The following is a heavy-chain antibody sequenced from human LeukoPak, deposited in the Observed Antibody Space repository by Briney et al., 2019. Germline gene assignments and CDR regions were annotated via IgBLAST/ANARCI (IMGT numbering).Heavy chain of an antibody. CDR3: AKYTSGTSYRGLDQ. J-gene: IGHJ4*02. D-gene: IGHD3-10*01. Sequence: PGRSLRLSCAASGFTFSSYGMHWVRRAPGKGLEWVSLISYDGSNKYYADSVKGRFTISRDDSKNTLYLQMNSLRAEDTAVYSCAKYTSGTSYRGLDQWGQGTLVTVSS. V-gene: IGHV3-30*18. CDR2: ISYDGSNK. CDR1: GFTFSSYG.